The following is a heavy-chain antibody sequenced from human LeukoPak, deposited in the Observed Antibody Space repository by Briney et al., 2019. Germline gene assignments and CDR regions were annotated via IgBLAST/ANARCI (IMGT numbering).Heavy chain of an antibody. CDR2: INPNSGGT. J-gene: IGHJ5*02. V-gene: IGHV1-2*02. CDR1: GYTFTGYY. Sequence: ASVKVSCKASGYTFTGYYMHWVRQAPGQGLEWMGWINPNSGGTNYAQKFQGRVTMTRDTSISTAYMELSRLRSDDTAVYYCARDIATKLFDKIWFDPWGQGTLVTVSS. CDR3: ARDIATKLFDKIWFDP. D-gene: IGHD5-12*01.